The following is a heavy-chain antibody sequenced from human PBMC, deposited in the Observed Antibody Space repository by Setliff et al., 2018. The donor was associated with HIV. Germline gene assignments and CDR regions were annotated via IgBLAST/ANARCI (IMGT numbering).Heavy chain of an antibody. CDR2: VYYTGST. CDR3: ARHQGKYYDSSGYSGWFFDL. CDR1: GGSFSGYY. V-gene: IGHV4-59*08. Sequence: SETLSLTCAVYGGSFSGYYWSWIRQPPGKGLEWIGYVYYTGSTNYNPSLKSRVTISIDTSKNQFSLKLSSVTAADTAVYYCARHQGKYYDSSGYSGWFFDLWGRGTLVTVSS. D-gene: IGHD3-22*01. J-gene: IGHJ2*01.